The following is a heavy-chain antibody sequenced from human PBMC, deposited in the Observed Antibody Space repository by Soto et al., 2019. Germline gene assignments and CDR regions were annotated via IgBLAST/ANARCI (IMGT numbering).Heavy chain of an antibody. CDR1: GGTFSSYA. Sequence: ASVKVSCKASGGTFSSYAISWVRQAPGQGLEWMGGIIPIFGTANYAQKFQGRVTITADESTSTAYMELSSLRSEDTAVYYCARHGGYSIAARSRGSFEPWGQGTLVTVSS. D-gene: IGHD6-6*01. CDR2: IIPIFGTA. CDR3: ARHGGYSIAARSRGSFEP. V-gene: IGHV1-69*13. J-gene: IGHJ5*02.